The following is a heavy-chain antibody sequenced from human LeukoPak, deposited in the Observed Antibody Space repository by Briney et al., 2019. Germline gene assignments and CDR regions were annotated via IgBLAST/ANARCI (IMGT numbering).Heavy chain of an antibody. V-gene: IGHV4-34*01. D-gene: IGHD2-2*01. J-gene: IGHJ3*02. CDR1: GGSFSGYY. CDR2: INHSGST. CDR3: ARDGGVVVPAARGDAFDI. Sequence: SETLSLTCAVYGGSFSGYYWSWIRQPPGKGLEWIGEINHSGSTNYNPSLKSRVTISVDTSKNQFSLKLSSVTAADTAVYYCARDGGVVVPAARGDAFDIWGQGTMVTVSS.